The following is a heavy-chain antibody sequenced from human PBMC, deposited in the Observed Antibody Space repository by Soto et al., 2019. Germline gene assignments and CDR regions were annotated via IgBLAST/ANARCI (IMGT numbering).Heavy chain of an antibody. V-gene: IGHV3-23*01. J-gene: IGHJ5*02. D-gene: IGHD2-2*01. CDR1: GFTFSSYA. CDR3: AKPVGYFSSTSCVPCDP. CDR2: IGGSGGST. Sequence: EVQLLESGGGLVQPGGSLRLSCAASGFTFSSYAMSWVRQAPGKGLEWVSAIGGSGGSTYYADSVKGRFTISRDNSKNTLYLQMNSLSAEDTAVYYCAKPVGYFSSTSCVPCDPWGQGTLVTVSS.